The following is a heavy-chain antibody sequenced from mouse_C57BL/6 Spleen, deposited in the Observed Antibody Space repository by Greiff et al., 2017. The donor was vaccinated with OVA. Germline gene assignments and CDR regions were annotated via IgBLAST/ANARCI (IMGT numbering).Heavy chain of an antibody. CDR1: GYTFTSYW. CDR2: IHPSDSDT. Sequence: VKLQQPGAELVKPGASVKVSCKASGYTFTSYWMHWVKQRPGQGLEWIGRIHPSDSDTNYNQKFKGKATLTVDKSSSTAYMQLSSLTSEDSAVYYCAICYDGYYYGYYAMDYWGQGTSVTVSS. J-gene: IGHJ4*01. D-gene: IGHD2-3*01. CDR3: AICYDGYYYGYYAMDY. V-gene: IGHV1-74*01.